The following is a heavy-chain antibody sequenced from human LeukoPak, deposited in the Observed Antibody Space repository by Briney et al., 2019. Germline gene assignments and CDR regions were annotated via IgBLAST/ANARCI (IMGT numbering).Heavy chain of an antibody. D-gene: IGHD5-12*01. CDR1: GGSFSGYY. V-gene: IGHV4-34*01. Sequence: SETLSLTCAVYGGSFSGYYWSWIRQPPGKGLQWIGEINHSGSTNYNPSLKSRVTISVDTSKNQFSLKLSSVTAADTAVYYCARVSGYDWESFYDYWAREPWSPSPQ. CDR2: INHSGST. J-gene: IGHJ4*02. CDR3: ARVSGYDWESFYDY.